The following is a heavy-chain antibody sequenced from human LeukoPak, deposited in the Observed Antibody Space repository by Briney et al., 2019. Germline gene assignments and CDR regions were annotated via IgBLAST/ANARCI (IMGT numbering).Heavy chain of an antibody. Sequence: ASVKVSCKASGYTFTSYYMHWVRQAPGQGLEWMGIINPSGGSTSYAQKFQGRVTMTRDMSTSTAYMELRSLRSDDTAVYYCARGDDYGDYGYAFDIWGQGTMVTVSS. D-gene: IGHD4-17*01. CDR3: ARGDDYGDYGYAFDI. CDR1: GYTFTSYY. CDR2: INPSGGST. J-gene: IGHJ3*02. V-gene: IGHV1-46*01.